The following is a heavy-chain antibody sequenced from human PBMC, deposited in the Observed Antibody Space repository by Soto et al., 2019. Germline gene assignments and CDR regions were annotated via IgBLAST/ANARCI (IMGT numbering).Heavy chain of an antibody. CDR2: THHSGRT. Sequence: QVQLQESGPGLVKPSGTLSLTCTVSGCSMSSSNWWNGVRQPPGKGLEWMGETHHSGRTNYNPSLKRRVAISVNKSTNHFALKLRSVTAADAAVDYCSRSEAKVLDYWGQGTLVTVSS. V-gene: IGHV4-4*02. J-gene: IGHJ4*02. CDR3: SRSEAKVLDY. CDR1: GCSMSSSNW. D-gene: IGHD5-18*01.